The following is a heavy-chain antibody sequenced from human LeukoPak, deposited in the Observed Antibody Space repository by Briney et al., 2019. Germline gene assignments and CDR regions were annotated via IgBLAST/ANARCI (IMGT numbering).Heavy chain of an antibody. CDR3: AELGITMIGGV. CDR2: IKHDGSEK. J-gene: IGHJ6*04. D-gene: IGHD3-10*02. V-gene: IGHV3-7*01. Sequence: PGGSLRLSCAASGFTFSSYAMTWVRQAPGKGLEWVANIKHDGSEKYYVDSVKGRFTISRDNAKNSLYLQMNSLRAEDTAVYYCAELGITMIGGVWGKGTTVTISS. CDR1: GFTFSSYA.